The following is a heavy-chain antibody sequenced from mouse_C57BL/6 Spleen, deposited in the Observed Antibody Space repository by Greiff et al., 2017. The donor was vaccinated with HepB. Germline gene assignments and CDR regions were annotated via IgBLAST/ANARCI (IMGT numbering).Heavy chain of an antibody. CDR3: ATIYHDYDEGYFDY. Sequence: EVQLQQSGPELVKPGASVKMSCKASGYTFTDYNMHWVKQSHGKSLEWIGYINPNNGGTSYNQKFKGKATLTVNKSSSTAYMELRSLTSEDSAVYYCATIYHDYDEGYFDYWGQGTTLTVSS. CDR1: GYTFTDYN. CDR2: INPNNGGT. J-gene: IGHJ2*01. D-gene: IGHD2-4*01. V-gene: IGHV1-22*01.